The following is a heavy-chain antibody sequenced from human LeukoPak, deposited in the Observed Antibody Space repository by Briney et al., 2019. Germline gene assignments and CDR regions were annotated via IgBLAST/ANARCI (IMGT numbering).Heavy chain of an antibody. V-gene: IGHV1-18*04. Sequence: ASVKVSCKASGYTFTGYYMHWVRQAPGQGLEWTGWISAYNGNTNYAQKLQGRVTMTTDTSTSTAYMELRSLRSDDTAVYYCARGGVDDRDIVVVGGDYWGQGTLVTVSS. D-gene: IGHD2-2*01. CDR2: ISAYNGNT. CDR3: ARGGVDDRDIVVVGGDY. CDR1: GYTFTGYY. J-gene: IGHJ4*02.